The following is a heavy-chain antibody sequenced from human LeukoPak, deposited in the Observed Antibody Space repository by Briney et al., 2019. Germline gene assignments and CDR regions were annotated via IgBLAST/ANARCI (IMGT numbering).Heavy chain of an antibody. CDR3: ARDSGSGSYSGY. J-gene: IGHJ4*02. CDR2: INPDGSGT. CDR1: GFTFSSYW. D-gene: IGHD3-10*01. Sequence: GGSLRLSCAASGFTFSSYWMHWVRQGPGKGLVWVSRINPDGSGTSHADSVKGRFTISRDNAKNTLYLQMNSLRAEDTAVYYCARDSGSGSYSGYWGLGTLVTVSS. V-gene: IGHV3-74*01.